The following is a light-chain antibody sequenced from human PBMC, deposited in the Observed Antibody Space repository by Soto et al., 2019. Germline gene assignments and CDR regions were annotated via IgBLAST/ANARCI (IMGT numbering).Light chain of an antibody. CDR1: QSVRSSF. CDR3: QQYETSVMYT. V-gene: IGKV3-20*01. J-gene: IGKJ2*01. Sequence: EIVLTQSPGTLSLSPGERATLSCRASQSVRSSFFAWYQQKPGQAPRLLIYDVSVRSTGIPDRFSGSGSGTDFTLTINRLEPEDFAVYYCQQYETSVMYTFGQGTQLEIK. CDR2: DVS.